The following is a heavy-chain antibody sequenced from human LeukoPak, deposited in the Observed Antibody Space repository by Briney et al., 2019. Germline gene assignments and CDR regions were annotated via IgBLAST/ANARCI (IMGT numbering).Heavy chain of an antibody. CDR1: GFTFSSYG. V-gene: IGHV3-30*03. D-gene: IGHD3-10*01. CDR3: ASLPMVRGTAYFYYYGMDV. CDR2: ISYDGSNK. Sequence: GRSLRLSCAASGFTFSSYGMHWVRQAPGKGLEWVAVISYDGSNKYYADSVKGRFTISRDNSKNTLYLQMNSLRAEDTAVYYCASLPMVRGTAYFYYYGMDVWGQGTTVTVSS. J-gene: IGHJ6*02.